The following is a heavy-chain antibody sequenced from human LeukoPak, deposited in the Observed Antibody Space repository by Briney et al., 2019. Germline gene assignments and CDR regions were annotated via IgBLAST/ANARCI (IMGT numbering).Heavy chain of an antibody. CDR3: ASRVTGYSSGYVY. J-gene: IGHJ4*02. CDR1: GFIFSNYA. V-gene: IGHV3-23*01. Sequence: PGGSLRLSCAASGFIFSNYAMSWVRQAPGKGLEWVSVISGSAGTIRYADSVKGRFTISRDNSENTVYLQMNNLRAEDTAVYYCASRVTGYSSGYVYWGQGTLVTVSS. CDR2: ISGSAGTI. D-gene: IGHD5-18*01.